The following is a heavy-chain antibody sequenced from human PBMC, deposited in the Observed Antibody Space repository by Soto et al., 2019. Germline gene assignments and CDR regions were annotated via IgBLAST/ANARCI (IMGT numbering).Heavy chain of an antibody. CDR2: IDYVGST. CDR1: GDSINSRY. Sequence: PSETLSLTCSVSGDSINSRYGSWIRQPPGKGLEWIGYIDYVGSTNYAPSLQSRVTMSVDTSKNQVSLKLRYVTAADTAVYYCVRQRGNYFDFWGQGTLVTVSS. J-gene: IGHJ4*02. D-gene: IGHD3-10*01. CDR3: VRQRGNYFDF. V-gene: IGHV4-59*11.